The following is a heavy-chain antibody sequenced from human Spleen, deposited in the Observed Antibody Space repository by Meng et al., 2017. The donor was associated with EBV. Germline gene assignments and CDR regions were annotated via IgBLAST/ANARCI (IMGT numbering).Heavy chain of an antibody. CDR1: GGAVSSGNYY. CDR3: ARAIISSYGGVGFDY. Sequence: VHLEEAGPGLVKPSEPLSLTCTVSGGAVSSGNYYWSWIRQPPGKGLEWIGYIYYSGSTNYNPSLKSRVTISVDTSKNQFSLKLSSVTAADTAVYYCARAIISSYGGVGFDYWGQGTLVTVSS. CDR2: IYYSGST. D-gene: IGHD5-18*01. J-gene: IGHJ4*02. V-gene: IGHV4-61*01.